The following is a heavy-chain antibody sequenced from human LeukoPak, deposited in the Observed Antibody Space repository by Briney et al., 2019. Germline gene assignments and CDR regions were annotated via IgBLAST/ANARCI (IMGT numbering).Heavy chain of an antibody. J-gene: IGHJ1*01. D-gene: IGHD6-13*01. Sequence: SETLSLTCTVSGGSISSGSYYWSWIRQPAGKGLEWIGHIYTSGSTKYNPSLKSRVTISADTSKNQFSLKLSSVTAADTAVYYCARDFVIAATTEYFQYWVQGTLVTVSS. CDR1: GGSISSGSYY. CDR3: ARDFVIAATTEYFQY. CDR2: IYTSGST. V-gene: IGHV4-61*09.